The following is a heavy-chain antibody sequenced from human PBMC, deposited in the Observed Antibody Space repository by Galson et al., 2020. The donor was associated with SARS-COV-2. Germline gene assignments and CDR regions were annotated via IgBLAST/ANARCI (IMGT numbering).Heavy chain of an antibody. CDR1: GYTFIGYY. J-gene: IGHJ6*02. CDR3: ARERAHYGMDV. Sequence: ASVKVSCKASGYTFIGYYMHWVRQAPGQGLEWMGWINPNSGVTNYLQKFQSRVSMTRDTSITTVYMELSRLRSDDTAVYYCARERAHYGMDVWGQGTTVAVSS. V-gene: IGHV1-2*02. CDR2: INPNSGVT.